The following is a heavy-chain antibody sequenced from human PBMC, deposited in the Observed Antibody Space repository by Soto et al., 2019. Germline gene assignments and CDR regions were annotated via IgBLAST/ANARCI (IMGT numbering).Heavy chain of an antibody. Sequence: PSLNGSCKTAGGRNSRYLISRVRQTTEEGREWMGEIIPIFGTANYAGKFQGRVTITADESTSTAYMELSSLRSEDTAVYYCASGIAVAGTNYFDYCGQGTLVTVAS. CDR1: GGRNSRYL. D-gene: IGHD6-19*01. CDR3: ASGIAVAGTNYFDY. V-gene: IGHV1-69*01. CDR2: IIPIFGTA. J-gene: IGHJ4*01.